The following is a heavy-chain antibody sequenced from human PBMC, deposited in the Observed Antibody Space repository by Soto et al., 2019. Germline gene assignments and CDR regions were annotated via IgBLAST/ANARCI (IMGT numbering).Heavy chain of an antibody. J-gene: IGHJ6*02. Sequence: QLQLVQSGAGVKKPGASVTVSCTPSGYTFTTYLMHWVRQAPGQRLEWMGWINAGNGNTKYSQNFQGRITITRDTSASTAYMELSSLRSEDTAVYYCARGFIGAYYYYYGLDFWGQGTTVTVSS. D-gene: IGHD1-26*01. V-gene: IGHV1-3*01. CDR3: ARGFIGAYYYYYGLDF. CDR1: GYTFTTYL. CDR2: INAGNGNT.